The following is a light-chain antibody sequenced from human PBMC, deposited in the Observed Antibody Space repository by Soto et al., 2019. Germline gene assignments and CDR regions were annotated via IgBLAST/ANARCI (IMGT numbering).Light chain of an antibody. CDR1: SSNIGSNT. V-gene: IGLV1-44*01. J-gene: IGLJ1*01. Sequence: QSVLAQPPSAAVTPGQRVTISCSGSSSNIGSNTVNWYQQLPGAAPDLLIYSNNQRPSGVPDRFSGSKSGTSASLAISGLQSEDEADYYCAVWDDNVNGPGYVFGTGTKVTVL. CDR3: AVWDDNVNGPGYV. CDR2: SNN.